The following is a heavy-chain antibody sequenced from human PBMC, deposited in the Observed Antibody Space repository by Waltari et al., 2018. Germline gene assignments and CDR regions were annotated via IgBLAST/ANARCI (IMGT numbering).Heavy chain of an antibody. J-gene: IGHJ4*02. V-gene: IGHV1-69*02. CDR2: LIPILGIA. D-gene: IGHD6-13*01. CDR1: GGTFSSYT. CDR3: ARETLAAAGMGFDY. Sequence: QVQLVQSGAEVKKPGSSVKVSCKASGGTFSSYTISWVRQAPGHGLEWMGRLIPILGIANYAQKFQGRVTITADKSTSTAYMELSSLRSEDTAMYYCARETLAAAGMGFDYWGQGTLVTVSS.